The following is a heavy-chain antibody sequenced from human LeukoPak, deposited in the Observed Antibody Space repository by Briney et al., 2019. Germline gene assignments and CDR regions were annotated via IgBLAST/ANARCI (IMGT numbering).Heavy chain of an antibody. CDR1: GYTFTSYY. J-gene: IGHJ4*02. CDR3: ARDSSMITIRRYFDY. V-gene: IGHV1-18*04. CDR2: ISAYNGNT. Sequence: EASVKVSCKASGYTFTSYYMHWVRQAPGQGLEWMGWISAYNGNTNYAQKLQGRVTMTTDTSTGTAYMELRSLRSDDTAVYYCARDSSMITIRRYFDYWGQGTLVTVSS. D-gene: IGHD3-16*01.